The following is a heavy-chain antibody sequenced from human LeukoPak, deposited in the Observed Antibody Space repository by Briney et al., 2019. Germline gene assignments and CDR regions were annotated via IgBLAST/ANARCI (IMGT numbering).Heavy chain of an antibody. CDR3: ARGPIVGVVKGWFDP. CDR1: GGSISSSSYY. V-gene: IGHV4-39*07. CDR2: IYYSGST. D-gene: IGHD1-26*01. Sequence: SETLSLTCTVSGGSISSSSYYWGWIRQPPGKGLEWIGSIYYSGSTYYNPSLKSRVTISVDTSKNQFSLKLSSVTAADTAVYYCARGPIVGVVKGWFDPWGQGTLVTVSS. J-gene: IGHJ5*02.